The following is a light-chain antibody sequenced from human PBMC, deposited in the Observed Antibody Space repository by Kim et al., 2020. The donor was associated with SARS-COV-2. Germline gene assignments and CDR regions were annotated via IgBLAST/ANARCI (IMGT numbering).Light chain of an antibody. CDR3: QQCASTPT. V-gene: IGKV1-39*01. CDR2: GAS. CDR1: QSIGNC. Sequence: SASVGDRVIITCRASQSIGNCLNWYQQKPGKAPKLLIYGASSWQSGVPSGCSGSGSGTEFTLTISSLQPEDIATYYCQQCASTPTFGQGTKVDIK. J-gene: IGKJ1*01.